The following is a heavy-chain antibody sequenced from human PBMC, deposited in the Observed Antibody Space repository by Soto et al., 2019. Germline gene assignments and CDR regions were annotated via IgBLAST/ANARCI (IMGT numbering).Heavy chain of an antibody. CDR3: TTDYDFWSGSSGFDP. V-gene: IGHV3-64D*08. D-gene: IGHD3-3*01. J-gene: IGHJ5*02. Sequence: GGSLRLSCSASGFTFSSYAMHWVRQAPGKGLEYVSAISSNGGSTYYADSVKGRFTISRDNSKNTLYLQMSSLRAEDTAVYYCTTDYDFWSGSSGFDPWGQGTLVTVSS. CDR1: GFTFSSYA. CDR2: ISSNGGST.